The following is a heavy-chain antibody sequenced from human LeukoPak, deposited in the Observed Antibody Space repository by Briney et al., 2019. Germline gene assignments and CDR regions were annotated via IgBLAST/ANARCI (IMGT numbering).Heavy chain of an antibody. Sequence: GGSLRLSCAASGFTFSSYGMHWVRQAPGKGLEWVAFIRYDGSNKYYAGSVKGRFTISRDNSKNTLYLQMNSLRAEDTAVYYCAKDLGRFLEWLLSRLDYWGQGTLVTVSS. CDR2: IRYDGSNK. CDR3: AKDLGRFLEWLLSRLDY. D-gene: IGHD3-3*01. CDR1: GFTFSSYG. V-gene: IGHV3-30*02. J-gene: IGHJ4*02.